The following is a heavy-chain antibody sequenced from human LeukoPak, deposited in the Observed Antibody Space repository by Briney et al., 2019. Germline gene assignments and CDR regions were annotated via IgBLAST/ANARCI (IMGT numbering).Heavy chain of an antibody. CDR3: ASGYCSTTSCYVNPYFDY. CDR1: GGTFSSYA. Sequence: SVKVSCKASGGTFSSYAIHWVRQAPGQGLEWMGGIIRIFSTTNYAQKFQGRVTISADESTSTAYMELSSLRSEDTAVYYCASGYCSTTSCYVNPYFDYWGQGTLVTVSS. CDR2: IIRIFSTT. V-gene: IGHV1-69*13. D-gene: IGHD2-2*03. J-gene: IGHJ4*02.